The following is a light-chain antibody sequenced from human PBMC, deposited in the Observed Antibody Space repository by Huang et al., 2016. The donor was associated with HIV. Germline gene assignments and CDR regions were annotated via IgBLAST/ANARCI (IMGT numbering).Light chain of an antibody. V-gene: IGKV1-39*01. CDR2: AAS. J-gene: IGKJ1*01. CDR3: QQSHDSPRT. Sequence: DIQMTQSPSSLSASVGDRVTITCRASQTISNYLNWYQQKPGKAPKLLIYAASTSQSGVPSRFSGSGSGTDFTLTLTNLQPEDFATYYCQQSHDSPRTFGEGTRVEIK. CDR1: QTISNY.